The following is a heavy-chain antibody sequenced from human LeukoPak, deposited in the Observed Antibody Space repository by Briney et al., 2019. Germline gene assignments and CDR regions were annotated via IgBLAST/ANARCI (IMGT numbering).Heavy chain of an antibody. D-gene: IGHD2-15*01. CDR3: ARGLGYCSGGSCYSGH. Sequence: ASVKVSCKASGYTFTSYDINWVRQATGQGLEWTGWMNPNSGNTGYAQKFQGRVTMTRNTSISTAYMELSSLRSEDTAVYYCARGLGYCSGGSCYSGHWGQGTLVTVSS. V-gene: IGHV1-8*01. CDR2: MNPNSGNT. CDR1: GYTFTSYD. J-gene: IGHJ4*02.